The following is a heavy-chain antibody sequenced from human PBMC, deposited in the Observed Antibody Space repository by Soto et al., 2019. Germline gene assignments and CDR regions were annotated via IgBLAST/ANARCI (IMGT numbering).Heavy chain of an antibody. Sequence: PGGSLRLSCAASGFTFSDSYMDWVRQAPGKGLEWVGRIRNKANSYTTEYAASVKGRFTISRDDSKNSLSLQMNSLKSEDTAVYFCTRGAGGWNYYYAMDAWGPGATVTVSS. D-gene: IGHD6-19*01. CDR3: TRGAGGWNYYYAMDA. V-gene: IGHV3-72*01. CDR2: IRNKANSYTT. J-gene: IGHJ6*02. CDR1: GFTFSDSY.